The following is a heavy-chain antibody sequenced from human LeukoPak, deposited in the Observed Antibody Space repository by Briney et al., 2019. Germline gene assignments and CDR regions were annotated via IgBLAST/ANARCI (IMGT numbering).Heavy chain of an antibody. CDR3: ARVVVVVPAAMSQGWFDP. J-gene: IGHJ5*02. D-gene: IGHD2-2*01. Sequence: EASVKVSCKASGYTFTSYGISWVRRAPGQGLEWMGWISAYNGNTNYAQKLQGRVTMTTDTSTSTAYMELRSLRSDDTAVYYCARVVVVVPAAMSQGWFDPWGQGTLVTVSS. V-gene: IGHV1-18*01. CDR1: GYTFTSYG. CDR2: ISAYNGNT.